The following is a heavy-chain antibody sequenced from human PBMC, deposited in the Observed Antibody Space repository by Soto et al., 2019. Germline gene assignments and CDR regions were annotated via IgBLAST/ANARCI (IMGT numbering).Heavy chain of an antibody. Sequence: GGSLRLSCAASGFTFSSYAMSWVRQAPGKGLEWVSDISGSGGSTYYADSVKGRFTISRDNSKNTLYLQMNSLRAEDTAVYYCAKERHDYIWGSYRYFDYWGQGTLVTVSS. D-gene: IGHD3-16*02. J-gene: IGHJ4*02. CDR1: GFTFSSYA. CDR3: AKERHDYIWGSYRYFDY. V-gene: IGHV3-23*01. CDR2: ISGSGGST.